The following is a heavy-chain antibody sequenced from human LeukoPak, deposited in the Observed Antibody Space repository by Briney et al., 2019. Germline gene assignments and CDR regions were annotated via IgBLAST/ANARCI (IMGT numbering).Heavy chain of an antibody. V-gene: IGHV1-69*13. D-gene: IGHD6-13*01. J-gene: IGHJ5*02. CDR3: ARDSPEGRAAAPIPNWFDP. Sequence: AASVKVSCKASGGTFSSYAISWVRQAPGQGLEWMGGIIPIFGTANYAQKFQGRVTITADESTSRAYMELSSLRSEDTAVYYCARDSPEGRAAAPIPNWFDPWGQGTLVTVSS. CDR1: GGTFSSYA. CDR2: IIPIFGTA.